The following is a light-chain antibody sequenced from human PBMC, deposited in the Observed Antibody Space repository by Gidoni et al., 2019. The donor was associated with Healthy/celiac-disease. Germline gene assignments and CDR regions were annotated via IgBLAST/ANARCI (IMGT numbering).Light chain of an antibody. CDR1: QSICSY. J-gene: IGKJ4*01. Sequence: DIQMTQSPSSLSASVGDRVTITCRASQSICSYLNWYQQKPGKAPKLLIYAASSLQSGVPSRFSGSGSGTDFTLTISSLQPEDFVTYYCQQSYSTPLTFGGGTKVEIK. CDR2: AAS. CDR3: QQSYSTPLT. V-gene: IGKV1-39*01.